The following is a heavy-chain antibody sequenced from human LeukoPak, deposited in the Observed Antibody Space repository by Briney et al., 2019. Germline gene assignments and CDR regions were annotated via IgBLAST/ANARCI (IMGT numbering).Heavy chain of an antibody. J-gene: IGHJ4*02. CDR3: TKGKVNQVGGLDC. D-gene: IGHD1-26*01. Sequence: GGSLRLSCEGSGFSFSSYYMSWVRQAPGKGLEWVSSITENGGGTYYADSVKGRFIISRDNSKNTLYLQMNSLGVDDTAIYYCTKGKVNQVGGLDCWGQGTLVTVSS. CDR1: GFSFSSYY. CDR2: ITENGGGT. V-gene: IGHV3-23*01.